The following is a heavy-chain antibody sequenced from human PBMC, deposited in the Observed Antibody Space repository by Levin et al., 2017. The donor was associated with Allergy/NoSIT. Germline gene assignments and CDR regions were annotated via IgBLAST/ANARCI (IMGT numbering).Heavy chain of an antibody. Sequence: PGGSLRLSCAASGFTFSSYAMSWVRQAPGKGLEWVSAISGSGGSTYYADSVKGRFTISRDNSKNTLYLQMNSLRAEDTAVYYCAKGEYCSGGSCDRLGLGYFDLWGRGTLVTVSS. D-gene: IGHD2-15*01. CDR2: ISGSGGST. J-gene: IGHJ2*01. CDR3: AKGEYCSGGSCDRLGLGYFDL. V-gene: IGHV3-23*01. CDR1: GFTFSSYA.